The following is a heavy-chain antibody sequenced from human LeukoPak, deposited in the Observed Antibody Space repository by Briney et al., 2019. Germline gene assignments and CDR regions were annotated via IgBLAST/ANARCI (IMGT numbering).Heavy chain of an antibody. Sequence: ASVKVPCKASGYTFTSYAMNWVRQAPGQGLEWMGWINTNTGNPTYAQGFTGRFVLSLDTSVSTAYLQISSLKAEDTAVYYCARGLNNGGSYRNYFDYWGQGTLVTVSS. CDR3: ARGLNNGGSYRNYFDY. CDR1: GYTFTSYA. V-gene: IGHV7-4-1*02. D-gene: IGHD1-26*01. CDR2: INTNTGNP. J-gene: IGHJ4*02.